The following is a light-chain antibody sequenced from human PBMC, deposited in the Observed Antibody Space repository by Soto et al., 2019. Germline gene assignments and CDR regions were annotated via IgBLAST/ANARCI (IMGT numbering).Light chain of an antibody. J-gene: IGKJ1*01. CDR3: QHYGASLPWT. CDR1: QSVSSSY. CDR2: GAS. Sequence: EIGLTQSPGTLSLSPGERATLSCRASQSVSSSYLAWYQQKPCQAPRLLIYGASSRATGISDRFSGWGSGTDFTLLISRLQTQDFAAYYCQHYGASLPWTFGHGTKVDI. V-gene: IGKV3-20*01.